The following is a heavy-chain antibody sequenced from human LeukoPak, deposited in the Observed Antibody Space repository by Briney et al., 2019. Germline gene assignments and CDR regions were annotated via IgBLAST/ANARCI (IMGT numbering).Heavy chain of an antibody. Sequence: TTSQTLSLTCSVSGGSMYSGGLYWTRIRQHPEKGLEWIGYVYFNGNTAYNPSLQSRIAISIDTSKNQFFLNLTSVTAADTAVYYCVRNLFGGQFDFWGRGVLVTVSS. D-gene: IGHD3-16*01. CDR1: GGSMYSGGLY. J-gene: IGHJ4*02. CDR3: VRNLFGGQFDF. CDR2: VYFNGNT. V-gene: IGHV4-31*03.